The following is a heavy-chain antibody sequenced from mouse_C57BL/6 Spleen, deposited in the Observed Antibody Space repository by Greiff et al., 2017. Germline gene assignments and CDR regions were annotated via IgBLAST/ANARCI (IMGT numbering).Heavy chain of an antibody. CDR2: IDPEDGDT. V-gene: IGHV14-1*01. Sequence: EVQLQQSGAELVRPGASVKLSCTASGFNIKDYYMHWVKQRPEQGLEWIGRIDPEDGDTEYAPKFQGKATMTADTSSNTAYLQLSSLTSEDTAVYYCTTGVTTKDFAYWGQGTLVTVSA. CDR3: TTGVTTKDFAY. CDR1: GFNIKDYY. D-gene: IGHD2-2*01. J-gene: IGHJ3*01.